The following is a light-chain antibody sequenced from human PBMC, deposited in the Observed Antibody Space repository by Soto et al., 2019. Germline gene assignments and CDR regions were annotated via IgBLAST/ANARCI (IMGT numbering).Light chain of an antibody. J-gene: IGKJ4*01. CDR3: QHCYRSPLT. CDR1: QTISHY. V-gene: IGKV1-39*01. Sequence: DIQMTQSPSSLSASVGDRGTIXXRASQTISHYVNWDQQQPGKAPQIXCDSASRLQRLGPSMFSGRGSVTYFTLTSSSLQPEDFATYPCQHCYRSPLTFGGGTKVDIK. CDR2: SAS.